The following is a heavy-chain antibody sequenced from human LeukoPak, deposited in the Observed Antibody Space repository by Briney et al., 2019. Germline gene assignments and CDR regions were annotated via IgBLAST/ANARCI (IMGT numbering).Heavy chain of an antibody. V-gene: IGHV1-8*01. CDR1: GYTFTSYD. CDR2: MNPNSGNT. Sequence: ASVKVSCKASGYTFTSYDINWVRQATGQGHEWMGWMNPNSGNTGYAQKFQGRVTMTRNTSISTAYVELSSLRSEDTAVYYCARRVGYSSSWYYYYYMDVWGKGTTVTVSS. J-gene: IGHJ6*03. CDR3: ARRVGYSSSWYYYYYMDV. D-gene: IGHD6-13*01.